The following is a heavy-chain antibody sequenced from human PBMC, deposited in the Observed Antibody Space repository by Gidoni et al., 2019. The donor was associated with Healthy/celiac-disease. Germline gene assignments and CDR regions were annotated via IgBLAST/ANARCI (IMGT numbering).Heavy chain of an antibody. J-gene: IGHJ4*02. V-gene: IGHV4-4*07. D-gene: IGHD3-22*01. Sequence: QVQLQESGPGLVKPSETLSLTCTVSGGSISSYYWSWLRQPAGKGLEWIGRIYTSGSTNYNPSLKSRVTMSVDTSKNQFSLKLSSVTAADTAVYYCARERQYYYDSSGYHSLDYWGQGTLVTVSS. CDR2: IYTSGST. CDR1: GGSISSYY. CDR3: ARERQYYYDSSGYHSLDY.